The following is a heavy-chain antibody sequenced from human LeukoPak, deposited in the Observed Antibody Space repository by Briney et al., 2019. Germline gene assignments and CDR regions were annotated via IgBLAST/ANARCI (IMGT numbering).Heavy chain of an antibody. J-gene: IGHJ4*02. CDR3: ARAPYYYYDSSGYNLDY. CDR1: GFTFSSYN. V-gene: IGHV3-30-3*01. CDR2: ISYDGSNK. Sequence: GGSLRLSCAASGFTFSSYNMNWVRQAPGKGLEWVAVISYDGSNKYYADSVKGRFTISRDNSKNTLYLQMNSLRAEDTAVYYCARAPYYYYDSSGYNLDYWGQGTLVTVSS. D-gene: IGHD3-22*01.